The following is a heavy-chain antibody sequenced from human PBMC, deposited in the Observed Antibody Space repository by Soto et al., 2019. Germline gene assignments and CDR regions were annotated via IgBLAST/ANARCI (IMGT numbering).Heavy chain of an antibody. Sequence: SETLSLTCTVSGGSISSSSYYWGWIRQPPGKGLEWIGSIYYSGSTYYNPSLKSRVTISVDTSKNQFSLRLSSVTAADTAVYYCARLGMKIAARPSDYGGQGTLVTVSS. CDR2: IYYSGST. CDR3: ARLGMKIAARPSDY. J-gene: IGHJ4*02. CDR1: GGSISSSSYY. V-gene: IGHV4-39*01. D-gene: IGHD6-6*01.